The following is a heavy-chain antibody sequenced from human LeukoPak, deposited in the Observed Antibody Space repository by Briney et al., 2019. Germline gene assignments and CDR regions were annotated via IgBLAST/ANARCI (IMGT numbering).Heavy chain of an antibody. J-gene: IGHJ6*02. D-gene: IGHD6-13*01. CDR3: ARGYSSSWYPLYYYYGMDV. CDR1: GFTFSSYE. V-gene: IGHV3-48*03. Sequence: GGSLRLSCAASGFTFSSYEMNWVRQAPGKGLEWVSYISPGGSTIYYADSVRGRFTISRDNAKNSLYLQMNSLRVEDTAVYYCARGYSSSWYPLYYYYGMDVWGQGTTVTVSS. CDR2: ISPGGSTI.